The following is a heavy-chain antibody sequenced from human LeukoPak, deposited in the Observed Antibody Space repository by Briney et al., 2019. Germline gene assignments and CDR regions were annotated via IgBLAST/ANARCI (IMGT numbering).Heavy chain of an antibody. CDR1: GYTFTNYD. D-gene: IGHD3-3*01. CDR2: MHPNSGNT. Sequence: ASVKVSCKASGYTFTNYDINWVRQATGQGLEWMAWMHPNSGNTGYAQKFQGRVSITRNTSISTAYMELSRLRSDDTAVYYCARQGVVFPTDYYYMDVWGKGTTVTVSS. V-gene: IGHV1-8*03. CDR3: ARQGVVFPTDYYYMDV. J-gene: IGHJ6*03.